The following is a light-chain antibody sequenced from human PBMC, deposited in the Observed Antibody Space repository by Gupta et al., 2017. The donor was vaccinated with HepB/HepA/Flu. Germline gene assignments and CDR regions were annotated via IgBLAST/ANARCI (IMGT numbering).Light chain of an antibody. J-gene: IGKJ1*01. CDR3: MQALQTPWT. V-gene: IGKV2-28*01. CDR1: QSLLHSNGYNY. CDR2: LGS. Sequence: DIVMTQSPLSLPVTPGERASISCRSSQSLLHSNGYNYLDWYLQKPGQSPQLLIYLGSNRASGVPDRFSGSVSGTDFTLKISRVEAEDVGVYYCMQALQTPWTFGQGTKVEIK.